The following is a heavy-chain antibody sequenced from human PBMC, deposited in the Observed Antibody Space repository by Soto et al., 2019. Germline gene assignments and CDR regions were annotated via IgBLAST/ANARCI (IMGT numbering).Heavy chain of an antibody. D-gene: IGHD3-10*01. V-gene: IGHV4-34*01. Sequence: QVQLQQWGAGLLKPSETLSLTCAAYGGSFSGYYWSWIRQPPGKGLEWIGEINHSGSTNYNPSLKSRVTISVDTSKNQFSLKLSSVTAADTAVYYCARRVGGFDPWGQGTLVTVSS. CDR3: ARRVGGFDP. J-gene: IGHJ5*02. CDR2: INHSGST. CDR1: GGSFSGYY.